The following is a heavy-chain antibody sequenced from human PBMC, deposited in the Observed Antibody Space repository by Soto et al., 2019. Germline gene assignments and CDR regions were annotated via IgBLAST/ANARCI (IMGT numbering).Heavy chain of an antibody. J-gene: IGHJ4*02. CDR2: IWYDGSNK. V-gene: IGHV3-33*01. D-gene: IGHD3-22*01. CDR3: ASSPPYYYDSSGYYYGPFDY. CDR1: GFTFSSYG. Sequence: GGSLRLSCAASGFTFSSYGMHWVRQAPGKGLEWVAVIWYDGSNKYYADSVKGRFTISRDNSKNTLYLQMNSLRAEDTAVYYCASSPPYYYDSSGYYYGPFDYWGQGTLVTVS.